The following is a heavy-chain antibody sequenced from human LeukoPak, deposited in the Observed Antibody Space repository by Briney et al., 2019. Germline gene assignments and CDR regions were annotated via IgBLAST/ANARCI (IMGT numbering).Heavy chain of an antibody. D-gene: IGHD6-19*01. CDR2: IYYSGST. V-gene: IGHV4-61*01. J-gene: IGHJ6*02. CDR3: ARDNSSGWGYYYYGMGV. Sequence: PSETLSLTCTVSGGSVSSGSYYWSWIRQPPGKGLEWIGYIYYSGSTNYNPSLKSRVTISVDTSKNQFSLKLSSVTAADTAVYYCARDNSSGWGYYYYGMGVWGQGTTVTVSS. CDR1: GGSVSSGSYY.